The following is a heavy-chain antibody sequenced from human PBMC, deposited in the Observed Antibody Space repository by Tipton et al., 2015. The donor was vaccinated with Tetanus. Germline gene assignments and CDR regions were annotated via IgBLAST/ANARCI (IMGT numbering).Heavy chain of an antibody. Sequence: RSLRLSCAGSGITVKDFAMHWVRQAPGKGPEWVSGISWNSNTIGYADSVKGRFTISRDNAKSSLYLQMNSLRPEDTAFYYCTKDVTPGGTDFWGQGTLVTVSS. CDR3: TKDVTPGGTDF. CDR2: ISWNSNTI. CDR1: GITVKDFA. V-gene: IGHV3-9*01. D-gene: IGHD1-14*01. J-gene: IGHJ4*02.